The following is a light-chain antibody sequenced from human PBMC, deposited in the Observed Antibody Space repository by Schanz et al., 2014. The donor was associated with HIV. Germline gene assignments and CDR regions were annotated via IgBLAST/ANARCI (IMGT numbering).Light chain of an antibody. J-gene: IGLJ7*01. CDR2: EVT. V-gene: IGLV2-8*01. Sequence: QSALTQPPSASGSPGQSVTISCTGTSSDVGGYNYVSWYQQHPGRAPKLMISEVTKRPSGVPDRFSGSKSDNTASLTISGLQADDEADYYCAAWDDSLNSAAFGGGTQLTVL. CDR3: AAWDDSLNSAA. CDR1: SSDVGGYNY.